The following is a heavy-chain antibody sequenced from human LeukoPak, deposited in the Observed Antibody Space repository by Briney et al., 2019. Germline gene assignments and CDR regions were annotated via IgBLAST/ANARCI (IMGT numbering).Heavy chain of an antibody. CDR2: LKQDGSEI. Sequence: PGGSLRLSCVASDFTFSNYWMSWVRQAPGKGLEWVGNLKQDGSEIYYLDSVKGRFTISRDNSKNTLYLQMNSLRAEDTAVYYCAKEVFGVVIIGIDYWGQGTLVTVSS. V-gene: IGHV3-7*01. CDR1: DFTFSNYW. D-gene: IGHD3-3*01. CDR3: AKEVFGVVIIGIDY. J-gene: IGHJ4*02.